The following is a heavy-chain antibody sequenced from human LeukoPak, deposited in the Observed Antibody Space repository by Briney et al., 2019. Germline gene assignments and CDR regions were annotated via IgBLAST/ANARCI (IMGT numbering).Heavy chain of an antibody. Sequence: ASVKVSCKASGYTFTAYYMHWVRQAPGQGLEWMGWINPDSGGTNYAQNFQSRVTMTRDTSISTAYMELSSLRSEDTAVYYCTTLPWFNYWGQGSLVTVSS. J-gene: IGHJ4*02. CDR3: TTLPWFNY. CDR2: INPDSGGT. V-gene: IGHV1-2*02. D-gene: IGHD3-10*01. CDR1: GYTFTAYY.